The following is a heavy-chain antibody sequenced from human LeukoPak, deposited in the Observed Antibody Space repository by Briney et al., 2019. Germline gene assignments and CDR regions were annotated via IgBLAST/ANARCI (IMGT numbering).Heavy chain of an antibody. D-gene: IGHD4-17*01. CDR3: ATGPTTVTTYYYYYMDV. J-gene: IGHJ6*03. CDR1: GGSFSGYY. V-gene: IGHV4-34*01. Sequence: SETLSLTRAVYGGSFSGYYWSWIRQPPGKGLEWIGEINHSGSTNYNPSLKSRVTISVDTSKNQFPLKLSSVTAADTAVYYCATGPTTVTTYYYYYMDVWGKGTTVTVSS. CDR2: INHSGST.